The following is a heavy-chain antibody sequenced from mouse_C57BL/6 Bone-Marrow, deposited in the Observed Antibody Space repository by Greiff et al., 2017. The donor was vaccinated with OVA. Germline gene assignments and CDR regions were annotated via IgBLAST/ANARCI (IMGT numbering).Heavy chain of an antibody. J-gene: IGHJ2*01. CDR1: GFTFSSYA. Sequence: EVQLQESGGGLVKPGGSLKLSCAASGFTFSSYAMSWVRQTPEQRLEWVATISDGGSYTYYPDNVKGRFTISRDNAKNNLYLQMSHLKSEYTAMYYCARIYDYDFDYWGQGTTLTVSS. CDR2: ISDGGSYT. V-gene: IGHV5-4*01. CDR3: ARIYDYDFDY. D-gene: IGHD2-4*01.